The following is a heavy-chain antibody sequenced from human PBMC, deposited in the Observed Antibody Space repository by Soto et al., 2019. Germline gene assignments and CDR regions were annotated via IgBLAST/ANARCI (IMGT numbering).Heavy chain of an antibody. CDR3: ARQQDDYDFWSGPVGS. CDR1: GGSISSSSYY. Sequence: SETRSLTCTVSGGSISSSSYYWGWIRQPPGKGLEWIGSIYYSGSTYYNPSLKSRVTISVDTSKNQFSLKLSSVTAADTAVYYCARQQDDYDFWSGPVGSWGQGTLVTVSS. J-gene: IGHJ5*02. V-gene: IGHV4-39*01. D-gene: IGHD3-3*01. CDR2: IYYSGST.